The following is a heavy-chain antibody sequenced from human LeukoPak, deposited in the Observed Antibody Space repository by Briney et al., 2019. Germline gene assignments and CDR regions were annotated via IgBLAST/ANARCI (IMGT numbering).Heavy chain of an antibody. Sequence: SETLSLTCAVYGGSFSGYYWSWIRQPPGRGREGIGEINHSESTNYNPSLKSQVTISVDTSKNQFSLKLSSVTAADTAVYYCARDPWGSYYVDYWGQGTLATVSS. V-gene: IGHV4-34*01. CDR1: GGSFSGYY. D-gene: IGHD3-16*01. CDR2: INHSEST. CDR3: ARDPWGSYYVDY. J-gene: IGHJ4*02.